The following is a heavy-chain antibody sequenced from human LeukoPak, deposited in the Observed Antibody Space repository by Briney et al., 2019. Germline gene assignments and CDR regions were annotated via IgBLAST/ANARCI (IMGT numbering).Heavy chain of an antibody. CDR1: GFTSSRHW. J-gene: IGHJ4*02. CDR2: IKEDASEE. CDR3: AIAAGWELGH. Sequence: GGSLRLSCAVSGFTSSRHWMSCVRQTPEKGLEWVANIKEDASEENYVDSVKGRFTISRDNAKNSLYLQMNSLRAEDTAVYYCAIAAGWELGHWGQGTLVTVSS. D-gene: IGHD6-25*01. V-gene: IGHV3-7*01.